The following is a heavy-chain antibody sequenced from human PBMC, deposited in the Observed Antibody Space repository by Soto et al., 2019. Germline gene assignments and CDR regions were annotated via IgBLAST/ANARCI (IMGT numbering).Heavy chain of an antibody. CDR1: GFTFSSYS. J-gene: IGHJ3*02. V-gene: IGHV3-48*01. CDR3: ARDLMRPFPDAFDI. D-gene: IGHD3-9*01. CDR2: ISSSSSTI. Sequence: GGSLRLSCAASGFTFSSYSMNWVRQAPGKGLEWVSYISSSSSTIYYADSVKGRFTISRDNAKNSLYLQMNSLRAEDTAVYYCARDLMRPFPDAFDIWGQGTMVTVSS.